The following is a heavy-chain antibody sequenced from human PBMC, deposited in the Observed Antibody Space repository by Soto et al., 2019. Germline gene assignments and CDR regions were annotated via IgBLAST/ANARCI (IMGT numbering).Heavy chain of an antibody. Sequence: ASETLSLTCTVSGGSISSYYWSWIRQPPGKGLEWIGYIYYSGSTNYNPSLKSRVTISVDTSKNQFSLKLSSVTAADTAVYYCARAPGSSWKSNWFDPWGQGTLVTVCS. CDR2: IYYSGST. J-gene: IGHJ5*02. CDR1: GGSISSYY. V-gene: IGHV4-59*01. D-gene: IGHD6-13*01. CDR3: ARAPGSSWKSNWFDP.